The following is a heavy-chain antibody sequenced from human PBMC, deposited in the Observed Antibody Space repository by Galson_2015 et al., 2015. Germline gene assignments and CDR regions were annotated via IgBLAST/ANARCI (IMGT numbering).Heavy chain of an antibody. V-gene: IGHV3-53*01. D-gene: IGHD5-18*01. CDR3: ARDMRGYIYGFLEEYGLDV. CDR1: GFSVSSNY. CDR2: IYAGGTT. Sequence: SLRLSCAASGFSVSSNYMSWVRQAPGKGLEWVSVIYAGGTTYYADSVIGRFTITRDDSTNTMYLQMNSLRAEDTAVYYCARDMRGYIYGFLEEYGLDVWGQGTTVIVSS. J-gene: IGHJ6*02.